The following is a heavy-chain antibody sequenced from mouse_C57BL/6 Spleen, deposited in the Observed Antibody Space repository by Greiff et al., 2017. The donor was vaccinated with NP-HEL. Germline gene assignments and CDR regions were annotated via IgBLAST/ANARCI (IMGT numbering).Heavy chain of an antibody. J-gene: IGHJ2*01. CDR3: TRLYVNLYYFDY. CDR1: GYTFTDYE. CDR2: IDPETGGT. V-gene: IGHV1-15*01. Sequence: QVQLQQSGAELVRPGASVTLSCKASGYTFTDYEMHWVKQTPVHGLEWIGAIDPETGGTAYNQKFKGKAILTADKSSSTAYMELRSLTSEDSAVYYCTRLYVNLYYFDYWGQGTTLTVSS. D-gene: IGHD2-10*02.